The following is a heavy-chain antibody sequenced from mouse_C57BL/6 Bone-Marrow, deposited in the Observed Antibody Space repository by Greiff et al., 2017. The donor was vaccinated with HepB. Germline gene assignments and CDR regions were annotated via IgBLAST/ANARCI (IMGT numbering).Heavy chain of an antibody. CDR2: INPSSGYT. Sequence: VMLVESGAELAKPGASVKLSCKASGYTFTSYWMHWVKQRPGQGLEWIGYINPSSGYTKYNQKFKDKATLTADKSSSTAYMQLSSLTYEDSAVYYCARTKRSRLCLFDYWGQGTTLTASS. J-gene: IGHJ2*01. D-gene: IGHD6-5*01. CDR1: GYTFTSYW. CDR3: ARTKRSRLCLFDY. V-gene: IGHV1-7*01.